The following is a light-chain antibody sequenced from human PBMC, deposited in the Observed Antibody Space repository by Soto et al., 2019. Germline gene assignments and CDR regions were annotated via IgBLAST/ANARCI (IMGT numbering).Light chain of an antibody. CDR2: GAS. Sequence: EGVLTQSPSTPSLSPGERATPPCRASQSVSSNYLAWYQQKPGQAPRLLIYGASTRATGIADRFSGSGSGTDFTLTISRLGPEDFAVYYCQQYGDSLLTFGGGTKVDIK. CDR1: QSVSSNY. V-gene: IGKV3-20*01. CDR3: QQYGDSLLT. J-gene: IGKJ4*01.